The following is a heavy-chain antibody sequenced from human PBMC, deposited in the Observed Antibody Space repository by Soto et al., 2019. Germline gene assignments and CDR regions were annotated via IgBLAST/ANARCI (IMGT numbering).Heavy chain of an antibody. V-gene: IGHV4-30-2*01. D-gene: IGHD5-12*01. Sequence: PSETLSLTCAVSGGSISSGGYSWSWIRQPPGKGLEWIGYIYHSGSTYYNPSLKSRVTISVDRSKNQFPLKLSSVTAADTAVYYCARANSGYVRFDYWGQGTLVTVSS. CDR3: ARANSGYVRFDY. CDR1: GGSISSGGYS. CDR2: IYHSGST. J-gene: IGHJ4*02.